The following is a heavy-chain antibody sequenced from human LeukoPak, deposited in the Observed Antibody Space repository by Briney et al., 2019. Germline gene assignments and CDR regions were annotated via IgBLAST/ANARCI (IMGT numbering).Heavy chain of an antibody. D-gene: IGHD6-19*01. J-gene: IGHJ6*02. CDR2: ISYDGSIQ. CDR3: ATVRRGSSGWYADV. CDR1: GFTFSSYG. V-gene: IGHV3-30*03. Sequence: GGSLRLSCAASGFTFSSYGMHWVRQAPGKGLEWVAVISYDGSIQYYADSVKGRFTISRDNSKSTLYLQMNSLRAEDTAVYYCATVRRGSSGWYADVWGQGTTVTVSS.